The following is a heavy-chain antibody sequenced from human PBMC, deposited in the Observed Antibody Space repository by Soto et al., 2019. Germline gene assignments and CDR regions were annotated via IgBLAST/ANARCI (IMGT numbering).Heavy chain of an antibody. Sequence: PGGSLRLSCAASGFTFSSYGMHWVRQAPGKGLEWVAVIWPDGSKKYYADSVKGRFTISRDNSENTLYLQMNSLRAEDTGLYYCAREGDTGMDYTDFDYWSQGTLVTVSS. D-gene: IGHD5-18*01. V-gene: IGHV3-33*01. CDR2: IWPDGSKK. CDR1: GFTFSSYG. J-gene: IGHJ4*02. CDR3: AREGDTGMDYTDFDY.